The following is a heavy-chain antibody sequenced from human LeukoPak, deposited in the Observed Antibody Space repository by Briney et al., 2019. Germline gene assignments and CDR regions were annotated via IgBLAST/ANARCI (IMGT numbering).Heavy chain of an antibody. D-gene: IGHD6-19*01. V-gene: IGHV3-53*01. Sequence: GGSLRLSCAASGFTFSTYSMNWVRQAPGKGLEWVSVIYSGGSTYYADSVKGRFTISRDNSKNTLYLQMNSLRAEDTAVYYCARVRSSGWYVGHYFDYWGQGTLVTVSS. CDR3: ARVRSSGWYVGHYFDY. CDR1: GFTFSTYS. J-gene: IGHJ4*02. CDR2: IYSGGST.